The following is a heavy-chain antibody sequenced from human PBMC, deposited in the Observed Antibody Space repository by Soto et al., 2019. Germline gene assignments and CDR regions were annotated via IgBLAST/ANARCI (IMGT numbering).Heavy chain of an antibody. CDR3: AKDMKWGGMTTIHYFDS. D-gene: IGHD4-17*01. Sequence: EVQLVESGGGLVQPGRSLRLSCVASGFTAEDYALHWVRQAPGKGLEWVSGISSNSDTIHYADSVKGRFTISRDNAKNSLFLQMNSLRPEDTAVYYCAKDMKWGGMTTIHYFDSWGQGTLVTVSS. J-gene: IGHJ4*02. V-gene: IGHV3-9*02. CDR1: GFTAEDYA. CDR2: ISSNSDTI.